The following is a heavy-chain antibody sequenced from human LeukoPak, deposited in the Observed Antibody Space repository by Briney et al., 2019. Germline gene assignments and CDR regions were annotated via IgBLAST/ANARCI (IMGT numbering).Heavy chain of an antibody. CDR1: GFTFSNYS. CDR2: ISGSGGST. CDR3: AKYYYGSGRDAFDI. Sequence: PGGSLRLSCAASGFTFSNYSMNWVRQAPGKGLEWVSAISGSGGSTYYAGSVKGRFTISRDNSKNTLYLQMNSLRAEDTAVYYCAKYYYGSGRDAFDIWGQGTMVTVSS. J-gene: IGHJ3*02. V-gene: IGHV3-23*01. D-gene: IGHD3-10*01.